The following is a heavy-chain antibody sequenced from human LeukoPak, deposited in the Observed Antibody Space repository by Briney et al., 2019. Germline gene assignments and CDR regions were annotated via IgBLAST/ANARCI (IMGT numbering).Heavy chain of an antibody. CDR1: GGSFSGYY. J-gene: IGHJ4*02. V-gene: IGHV4-34*01. CDR3: ARLTYYYGSGSYYSGFRY. D-gene: IGHD3-10*01. CDR2: INHSGST. Sequence: PSETLSLTCAVYGGSFSGYYWSWIRQPPGKGLEWIGEINHSGSTNYNPSLKSRVTISVDTSKNQFSLKLSSVTAADTAVYYCARLTYYYGSGSYYSGFRYWGQGTLVTVSP.